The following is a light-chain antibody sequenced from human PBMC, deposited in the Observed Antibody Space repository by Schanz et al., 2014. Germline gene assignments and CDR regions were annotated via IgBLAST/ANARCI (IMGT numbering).Light chain of an antibody. CDR3: SSYTTSNTLV. CDR1: SSDIGIYNY. J-gene: IGLJ3*02. Sequence: QSALTQPASVSGSPGQSITISCTGTSSDIGIYNYVSWYQQLPGKAPKLMIYDASNRPSGVSDRFSGSKSGYTASLTISGLQAEDEADYYCSSYTTSNTLVFGGGTKVTVL. V-gene: IGLV2-14*01. CDR2: DAS.